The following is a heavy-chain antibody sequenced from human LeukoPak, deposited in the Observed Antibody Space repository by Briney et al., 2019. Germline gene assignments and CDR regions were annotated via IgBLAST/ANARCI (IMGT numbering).Heavy chain of an antibody. CDR2: MNPNSGDT. Sequence: ASVTVSCKASVYTFTNFYIHWVRQAPGQRLEWMGWMNPNSGDTSYAREFQDRVTMTRDTSLSTAYMELSRLRSDDTAVYFCARRPINCIITNCYVDYWGQGTLVTVSS. J-gene: IGHJ4*02. V-gene: IGHV1-2*02. CDR3: ARRPINCIITNCYVDY. CDR1: VYTFTNFY. D-gene: IGHD2-2*01.